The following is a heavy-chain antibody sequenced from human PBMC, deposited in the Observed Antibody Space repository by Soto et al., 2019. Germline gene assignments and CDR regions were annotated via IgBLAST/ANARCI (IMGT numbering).Heavy chain of an antibody. CDR2: ISAYNGNT. CDR1: GYTFTSYG. D-gene: IGHD3-3*01. CDR3: ARENKSGWLLSTHTGYYYYYMDV. J-gene: IGHJ6*03. Sequence: QVQLVQSGAEVKKPGASVKVSCKASGYTFTSYGISWVRQAPGQGLERMGWISAYNGNTNYAQKLQGRVTMTTDTSTSTAYMELRSLRSDDTAVYYCARENKSGWLLSTHTGYYYYYMDVWGKGTTVTVSS. V-gene: IGHV1-18*01.